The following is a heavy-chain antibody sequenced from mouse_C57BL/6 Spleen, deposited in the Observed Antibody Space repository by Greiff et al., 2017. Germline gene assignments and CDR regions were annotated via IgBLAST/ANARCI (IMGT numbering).Heavy chain of an antibody. J-gene: IGHJ2*01. Sequence: VQLQQSGAELVRPGTSVKVSCKASGYAFTNYLIEWVKQRPGQGLEWIGVINPGSGGTNYNEKFKGKATLTADKSSSTAYMQLSSLTSEDSAVYFCERGAGTDGGYFDYGGQGTTLTVSS. CDR1: GYAFTNYL. D-gene: IGHD4-1*01. CDR3: ERGAGTDGGYFDY. CDR2: INPGSGGT. V-gene: IGHV1-54*01.